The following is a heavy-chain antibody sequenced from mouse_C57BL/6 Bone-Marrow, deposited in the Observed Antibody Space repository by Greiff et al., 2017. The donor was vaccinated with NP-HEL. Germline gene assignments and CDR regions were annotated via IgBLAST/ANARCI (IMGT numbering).Heavy chain of an antibody. Sequence: QVQLQQPGAELVKPGASVTLSCKASGYTFTSYWMHWVKQRPGQGLEWIGMIHPNSGSTNYNEKFKSKATLTVDKSSSTAYMQLSSLTSEDSAVYYCAREGYDYDKDYWGQGTTLTVSS. D-gene: IGHD2-4*01. V-gene: IGHV1-64*01. CDR1: GYTFTSYW. CDR2: IHPNSGST. CDR3: AREGYDYDKDY. J-gene: IGHJ2*01.